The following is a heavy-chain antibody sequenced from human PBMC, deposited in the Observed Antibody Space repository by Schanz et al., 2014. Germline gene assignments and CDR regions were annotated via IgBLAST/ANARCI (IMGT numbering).Heavy chain of an antibody. CDR1: GYMFDTYG. CDR2: ISTYNGHT. V-gene: IGHV1-18*04. Sequence: QVHLVQSGAEAREPGASVKVSCKATGYMFDTYGFAWVRQAPGQGLEWMGWISTYNGHTRYGQKFQDRLSLTTDTDTATAHVELRSLRTDDTAVYYCARAPTRMNMFRGVTYFFDYWGQGTLVTVSS. D-gene: IGHD3-10*01. J-gene: IGHJ4*02. CDR3: ARAPTRMNMFRGVTYFFDY.